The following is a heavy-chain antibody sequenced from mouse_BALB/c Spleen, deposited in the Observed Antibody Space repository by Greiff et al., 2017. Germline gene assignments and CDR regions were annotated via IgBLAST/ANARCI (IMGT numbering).Heavy chain of an antibody. D-gene: IGHD2-4*01. J-gene: IGHJ2*01. CDR1: GYTFTSYW. CDR3: ARGKTTMITTDTTPFDY. CDR2: INPSTGYT. Sequence: QVQLQQSGAELAKPGASVKMSCKASGYTFTSYWMHWVKQSPGQGLEWIGYINPSTGYTEYNQKFKDKATLTADKSSSTAYMQLSSLTSEDSAVYYCARGKTTMITTDTTPFDYWGQGTTLTVSS. V-gene: IGHV1-7*01.